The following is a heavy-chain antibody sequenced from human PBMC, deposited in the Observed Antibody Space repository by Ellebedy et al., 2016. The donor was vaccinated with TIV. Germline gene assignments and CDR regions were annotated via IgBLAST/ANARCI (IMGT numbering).Heavy chain of an antibody. D-gene: IGHD6-13*01. J-gene: IGHJ4*02. CDR3: TQQLVTGCFDY. V-gene: IGHV1-8*01. Sequence: ASVKVSXXASGYTFTSYDINWVRQATGQGLEWMGWMNPNSGNTGYAQKFQGRVTMTRNTSISTAYMELSSLRSEDTAVYYCTQQLVTGCFDYWGQGTLVTVSS. CDR1: GYTFTSYD. CDR2: MNPNSGNT.